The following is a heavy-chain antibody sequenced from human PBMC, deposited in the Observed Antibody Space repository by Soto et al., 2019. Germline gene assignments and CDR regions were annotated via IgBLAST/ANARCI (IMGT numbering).Heavy chain of an antibody. D-gene: IGHD1-1*01. J-gene: IGHJ6*02. CDR3: ARGPRTTGTTRYYYYYGMDV. CDR2: INHSGST. CDR1: GGSFSGYY. V-gene: IGHV4-34*01. Sequence: SETLSLTCAVYGGSFSGYYWSWIRQPPGKGLEWIGEINHSGSTNYNPSLKSRVTISVDTSKNQFSLKLSSVTAADTAVFYCARGPRTTGTTRYYYYYGMDVWGQGTTVT.